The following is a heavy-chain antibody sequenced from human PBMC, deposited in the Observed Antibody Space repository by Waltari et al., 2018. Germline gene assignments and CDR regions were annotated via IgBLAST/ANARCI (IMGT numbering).Heavy chain of an antibody. Sequence: EVQLVESGGGLVQPGGSLRLSCVASGFTFSSRAISLVPQAQGKGLGWFSVVSDSCGRTYYADSVKGRFTISRDNSKNTLFLRMSSLRAEDTAVYYCAKDFRRGFGFDSWGQGTLVTVSS. V-gene: IGHV3-23*04. D-gene: IGHD5-12*01. CDR3: AKDFRRGFGFDS. CDR1: GFTFSSRA. J-gene: IGHJ4*02. CDR2: VSDSCGRT.